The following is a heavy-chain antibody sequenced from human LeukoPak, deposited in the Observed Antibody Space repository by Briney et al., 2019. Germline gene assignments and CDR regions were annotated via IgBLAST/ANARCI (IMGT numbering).Heavy chain of an antibody. D-gene: IGHD6-19*01. CDR1: GYSFTSYW. Sequence: GESLKISCKGSGYSFTSYWIGWVRQMPGKGLEWMGIIYPGDSDTRYSPSFQGQVTISADKSISTAYLQWSSLKASDTAMYYCARLRPDSSGWYDAFGIWGQGTMVTVSS. V-gene: IGHV5-51*01. CDR2: IYPGDSDT. CDR3: ARLRPDSSGWYDAFGI. J-gene: IGHJ3*02.